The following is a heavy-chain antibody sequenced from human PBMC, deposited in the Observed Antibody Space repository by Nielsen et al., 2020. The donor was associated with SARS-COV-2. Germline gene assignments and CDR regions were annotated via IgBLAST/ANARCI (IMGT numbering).Heavy chain of an antibody. D-gene: IGHD6-19*01. CDR2: IYTSGST. V-gene: IGHV4-61*02. Sequence: SEILSLTCTVSGGSISSGSYYWSWIRQPAGKGLEWIGRIYTSGSTNYNPSLKSRVTISVDTSKNQFSLKLSSVTAADTAVYYCAGTIAVAGFDYWGQGTLVTVSP. CDR3: AGTIAVAGFDY. CDR1: GGSISSGSYY. J-gene: IGHJ4*02.